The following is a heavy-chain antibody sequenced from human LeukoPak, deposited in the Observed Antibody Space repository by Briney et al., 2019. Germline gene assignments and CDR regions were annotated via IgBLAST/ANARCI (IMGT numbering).Heavy chain of an antibody. CDR3: ARVQRTEEGGYSYYYIDV. CDR1: GGSISSSSYY. CDR2: IYYSGST. J-gene: IGHJ6*03. D-gene: IGHD1-26*01. V-gene: IGHV4-39*07. Sequence: SETLSLTCTVSGGSISSSSYYWGWIRQPPGKGLEWIGSIYYSGSTYYNPSLKSRVTISVDTSKNQFSLNLRSVTATDTAVYYCARVQRTEEGGYSYYYIDVWGKGTTVTVSS.